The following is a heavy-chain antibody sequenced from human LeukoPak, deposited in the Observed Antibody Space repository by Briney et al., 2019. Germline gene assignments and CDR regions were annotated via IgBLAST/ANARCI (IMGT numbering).Heavy chain of an antibody. D-gene: IGHD3-10*01. V-gene: IGHV4-34*01. J-gene: IGHJ4*02. CDR2: INHSGST. CDR1: GGSFSGYY. Sequence: PSETLSLTCAVCGGSFSGYYWSWIRQPPGKGLEWIGEINHSGSTNYNPSLKSRVTISVDTSKNQFSLKLSSVTAADTAVYYCASYTMVRGIDYWGQGTLVTVSS. CDR3: ASYTMVRGIDY.